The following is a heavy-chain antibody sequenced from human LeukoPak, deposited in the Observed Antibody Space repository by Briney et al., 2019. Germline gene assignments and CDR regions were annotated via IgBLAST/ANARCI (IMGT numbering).Heavy chain of an antibody. CDR1: GGSISSGGYY. V-gene: IGHV4-31*03. D-gene: IGHD2-15*01. CDR3: ARGERYCSGGSCLNPEFDY. Sequence: SQTLSLTCTVSGGSISSGGYYWSWIRQHPGKGLEWIGYIYYSGSTYYNPSLKSRVTISVDTSKNQCSLKLSSVTAADTAVYYCARGERYCSGGSCLNPEFDYWGQGTLVTVSS. J-gene: IGHJ4*02. CDR2: IYYSGST.